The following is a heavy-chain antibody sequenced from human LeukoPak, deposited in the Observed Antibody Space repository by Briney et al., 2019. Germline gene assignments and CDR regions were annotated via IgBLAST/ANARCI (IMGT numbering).Heavy chain of an antibody. CDR3: SRDTYYNDASGYYHYYFDY. Sequence: GGSLRLSCAASGFTFSRYEMNWVRQAPGKGLEWVSYISSSGSTIYYADSVRGRFTISRDNAKNSLYLHMNSLRAEDTAVYYCSRDTYYNDASGYYHYYFDYWGQGTLVTVSS. CDR1: GFTFSRYE. CDR2: ISSSGSTI. J-gene: IGHJ4*02. D-gene: IGHD3-22*01. V-gene: IGHV3-48*03.